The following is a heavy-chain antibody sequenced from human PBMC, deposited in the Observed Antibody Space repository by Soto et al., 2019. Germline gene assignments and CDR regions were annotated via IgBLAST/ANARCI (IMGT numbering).Heavy chain of an antibody. Sequence: QVQLQESGPGLVKPSETLSLTCTVSGGSISSYYWSWIRQPPGKGLEWIGYIYYSGSTNYNPSLKSRVTISXXTXKNXFSLKLSSVTAADTAVYYCARDYYDSSGHYYGMDVWGQGTTVTVSS. CDR1: GGSISSYY. CDR2: IYYSGST. D-gene: IGHD3-22*01. J-gene: IGHJ6*02. CDR3: ARDYYDSSGHYYGMDV. V-gene: IGHV4-59*08.